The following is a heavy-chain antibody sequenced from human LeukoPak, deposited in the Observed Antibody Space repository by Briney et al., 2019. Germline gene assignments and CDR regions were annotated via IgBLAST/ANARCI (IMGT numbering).Heavy chain of an antibody. J-gene: IGHJ3*02. V-gene: IGHV3-74*01. D-gene: IGHD3-3*01. CDR1: GFTFSSYW. CDR2: INTDGSST. CDR3: ARGPSITIFGVDIAFDI. Sequence: HPGGSLRLSCAASGFTFSSYWMHWVRQAPGKGLVWVSRINTDGSSTSYADSVKGRFTISRDNAKNTLYLQMNSLRAEDTAVYYCARGPSITIFGVDIAFDIWGQGTMVTVSS.